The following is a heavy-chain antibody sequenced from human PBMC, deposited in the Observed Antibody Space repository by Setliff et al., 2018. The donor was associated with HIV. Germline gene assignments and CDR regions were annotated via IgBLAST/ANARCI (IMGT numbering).Heavy chain of an antibody. CDR2: IDYSGST. D-gene: IGHD3-22*01. Sequence: SETLSLTCTVSGGSISEYYWSWIRQPPGQGLEWIGYIDYSGSTNYKASLKSRLTMSIDTSKSQFSLKLSSVTAADTAVYYCARLMHYYVSFWVLGRENYFDSWGRGTLVTVSS. V-gene: IGHV4-59*08. J-gene: IGHJ4*01. CDR1: GGSISEYY. CDR3: ARLMHYYVSFWVLGRENYFDS.